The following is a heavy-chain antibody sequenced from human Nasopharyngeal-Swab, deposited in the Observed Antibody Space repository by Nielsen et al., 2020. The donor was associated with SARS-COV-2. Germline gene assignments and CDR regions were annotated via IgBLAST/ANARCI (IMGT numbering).Heavy chain of an antibody. CDR2: IYYSGST. V-gene: IGHV4-39*01. D-gene: IGHD3-3*01. J-gene: IGHJ3*02. CDR1: GGSISSSSYY. CDR3: ARHQEFTIFGVVIRGAFDI. Sequence: GSLRLSCTVSGGSISSSSYYWGWIRQPPGKGLEWIGSIYYSGSTYHNPSLKSRVTISVDTSKNQFSLKLSSVTAADTAVYYCARHQEFTIFGVVIRGAFDIWGQGTMVTVSS.